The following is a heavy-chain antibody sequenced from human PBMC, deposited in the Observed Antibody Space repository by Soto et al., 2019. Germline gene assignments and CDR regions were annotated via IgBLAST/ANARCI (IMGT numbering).Heavy chain of an antibody. D-gene: IGHD2-2*01. CDR1: GFTFSSYS. V-gene: IGHV3-21*01. J-gene: IGHJ6*02. CDR2: ISSSSSYI. CDR3: ARDIPCSSTSCYDYYYYYYGMDV. Sequence: PGGSLRLSCAASGFTFSSYSMNWVRQAPGKGLEWVSSISSSSSYIYYADSVKGRFTISRDNAKNSLYLQMNSLRAEDTAVYYCARDIPCSSTSCYDYYYYYYGMDVWGQGTTVTVSS.